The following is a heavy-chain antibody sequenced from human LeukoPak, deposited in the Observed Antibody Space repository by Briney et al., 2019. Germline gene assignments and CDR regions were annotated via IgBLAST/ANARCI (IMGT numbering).Heavy chain of an antibody. Sequence: ASVKVSCKASGYPVNSFYTHWVRQAPGQGLEWVGIIYPSGGSASFTQKFQGRVTMTRDTSTSTFYMELSSLRSEDTAVYFCARESPSSYYFDYWGQGTLVTVSS. J-gene: IGHJ4*02. CDR1: GYPVNSFY. CDR2: IYPSGGSA. V-gene: IGHV1-46*02. CDR3: ARESPSSYYFDY.